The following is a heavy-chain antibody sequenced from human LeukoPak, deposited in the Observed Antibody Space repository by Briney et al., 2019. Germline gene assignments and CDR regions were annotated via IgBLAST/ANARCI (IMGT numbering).Heavy chain of an antibody. J-gene: IGHJ4*02. Sequence: ASVKVSCKASGCTFTGYHIHWVRQAPGQGLQWMGWINPNSGTTTYAPNFQGRVSMIRDTSISTAYTELSSLRSEDTAVYYCARVSGSSDYWGQGTLVTVSS. V-gene: IGHV1-2*02. CDR2: INPNSGTT. CDR1: GCTFTGYH. CDR3: ARVSGSSDY. D-gene: IGHD2-2*01.